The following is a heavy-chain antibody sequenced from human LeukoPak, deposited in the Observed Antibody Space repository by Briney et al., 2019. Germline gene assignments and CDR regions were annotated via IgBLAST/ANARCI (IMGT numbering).Heavy chain of an antibody. V-gene: IGHV4-59*08. CDR1: GGSMNTYY. CDR2: IHYTGTA. J-gene: IGHJ2*01. CDR3: ARQGGRYGWDWHLDL. Sequence: PSETLSLICTVSGGSMNTYYWTWIRQPPGKGLEWIAYIHYTGTAYYNPSLKSRLTVSVDSSKNHLSLKLTSVTAADTAVYYCARQGGRYGWDWHLDLWGRGTLVSVSS. D-gene: IGHD1-26*01.